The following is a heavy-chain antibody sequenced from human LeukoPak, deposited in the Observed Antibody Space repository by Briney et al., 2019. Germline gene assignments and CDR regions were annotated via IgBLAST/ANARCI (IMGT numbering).Heavy chain of an antibody. D-gene: IGHD5-18*01. CDR2: IYYSGST. J-gene: IGHJ4*02. CDR1: GGSISSYY. V-gene: IGHV4-59*01. CDR3: ARGRGYSYGYYFDY. Sequence: SETLSLTCTVSGGSISSYYWSWIRQPPGKGLEWIGYIYYSGSTNYNPSLKSRVTISVDTSKNQLSLKLSSVTAADTAVYYCARGRGYSYGYYFDYWGQGTLVTVSS.